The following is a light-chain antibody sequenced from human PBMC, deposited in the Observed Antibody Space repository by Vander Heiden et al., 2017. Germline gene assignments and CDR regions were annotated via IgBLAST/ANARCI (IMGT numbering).Light chain of an antibody. Sequence: DLQMTPSSSSLSASVGERVTTTCRASQSISSYLNWYQQKPGKAPKLLIYAASSLQSGVPSRFSGSGSGTDFTLTISSLQPEDFATYYCQQSYSTSWTFGQGTKVEIK. CDR2: AAS. CDR1: QSISSY. CDR3: QQSYSTSWT. J-gene: IGKJ1*01. V-gene: IGKV1-39*01.